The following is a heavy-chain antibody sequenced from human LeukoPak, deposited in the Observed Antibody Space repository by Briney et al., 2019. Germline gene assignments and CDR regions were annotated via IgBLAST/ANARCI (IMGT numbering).Heavy chain of an antibody. CDR1: GGSISSYY. CDR2: IYTSGTI. V-gene: IGHV4-4*07. Sequence: SETLSLTCTVSGGSISSYYWSWIRQPAGTALEWSGRIYTSGTITYNPSLKSRVTMSVDTSKNQFSLKLRSVTAADTAVYYCARDSGTTGEVKFDPWGQGTLVTVSS. D-gene: IGHD3-10*01. J-gene: IGHJ5*02. CDR3: ARDSGTTGEVKFDP.